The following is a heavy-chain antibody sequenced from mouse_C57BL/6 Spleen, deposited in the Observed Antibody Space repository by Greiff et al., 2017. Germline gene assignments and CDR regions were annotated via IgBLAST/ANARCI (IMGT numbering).Heavy chain of an antibody. Sequence: QVQLQQSGPELVKPGASVKISCKASGYAFSSSWMNWVKQRPGKGLEWIGRIYPGDGDTNYNGKFKGKATLTADKSSSTAYMQLSSLTSEDSAVYFCTTYESAWFAYWGQGTLVTVSA. D-gene: IGHD2-3*01. CDR1: GYAFSSSW. J-gene: IGHJ3*01. V-gene: IGHV1-82*01. CDR3: TTYESAWFAY. CDR2: IYPGDGDT.